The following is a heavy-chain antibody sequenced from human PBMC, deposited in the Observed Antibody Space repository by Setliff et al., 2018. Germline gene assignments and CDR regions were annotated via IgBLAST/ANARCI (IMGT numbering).Heavy chain of an antibody. D-gene: IGHD3-10*01. CDR2: INPRTGVT. J-gene: IGHJ6*04. Sequence: ASVKVSCKASGYSFTGHYIHWVRQAPGQGLEWMGWINPRTGVTNPAQKFQGRIVMTRDTSITTVYMDLSRLKSDDTAVYYCARGTDYHGSGSYWAKDVWAKGPRSPSPQ. V-gene: IGHV1-2*02. CDR1: GYSFTGHY. CDR3: ARGTDYHGSGSYWAKDV.